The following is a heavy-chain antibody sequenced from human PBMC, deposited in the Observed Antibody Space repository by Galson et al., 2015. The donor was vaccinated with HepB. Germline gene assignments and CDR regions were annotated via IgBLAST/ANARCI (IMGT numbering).Heavy chain of an antibody. Sequence: SLSLSCAASGFTFSSYAMNWVRQAPGEGLEWVSGISGSGGRTYDADSVKGRFTISRDNSKNTLFVQMNSLRVEDTAVYYCAKEPVHGDYDSWSGYYFDSWGQGTLVIVSS. CDR3: AKEPVHGDYDSWSGYYFDS. J-gene: IGHJ4*02. CDR2: ISGSGGRT. D-gene: IGHD3-3*01. V-gene: IGHV3-23*01. CDR1: GFTFSSYA.